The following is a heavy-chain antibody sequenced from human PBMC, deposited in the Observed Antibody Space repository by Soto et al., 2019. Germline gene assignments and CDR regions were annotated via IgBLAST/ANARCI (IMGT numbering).Heavy chain of an antibody. CDR2: IKQDGSEK. Sequence: GGSLRLSCAASGFTFSSYWMSWVRQAPGKGLEWVANIKQDGSEKYYVDSVKGRFTISRDNAKNSLYLQMNSLRAEDTAVYYCARVLRFLDMPYYFDYWGQGTLVTVSS. D-gene: IGHD3-3*01. V-gene: IGHV3-7*03. CDR3: ARVLRFLDMPYYFDY. CDR1: GFTFSSYW. J-gene: IGHJ4*02.